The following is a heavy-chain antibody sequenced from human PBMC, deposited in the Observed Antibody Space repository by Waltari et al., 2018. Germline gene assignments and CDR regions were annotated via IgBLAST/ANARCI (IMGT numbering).Heavy chain of an antibody. CDR2: IKHSGST. D-gene: IGHD3-3*01. Sequence: QVQLQQWGAGLLKPSETLSLTCAVYGGSFSGYSWSWTRQPPGKGLEWMGEIKHSGSTNYNPSLKSRVTISVDTSKNQFSLKLSSVTAADTAVYYCARGRPLRGAIRLRFLESEYYYMDVWGKGTTVTVSS. V-gene: IGHV4-34*01. CDR1: GGSFSGYS. CDR3: ARGRPLRGAIRLRFLESEYYYMDV. J-gene: IGHJ6*03.